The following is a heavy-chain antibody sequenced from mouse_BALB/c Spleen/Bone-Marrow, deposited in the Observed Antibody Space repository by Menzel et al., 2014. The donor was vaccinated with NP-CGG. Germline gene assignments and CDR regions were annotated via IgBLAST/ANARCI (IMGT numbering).Heavy chain of an antibody. J-gene: IGHJ2*01. CDR3: ARMYIDY. Sequence: EVHLVESGGGLVQPGGSRKLSCAASGFTFSSFGMHWVRQAPEKGLEWVAYISSGSSTIYYADTVKGRFTISRDNPKNTLFLQMTSLRSEDTAMYYCARMYIDYRGQGTTLTVSS. V-gene: IGHV5-17*02. CDR1: GFTFSSFG. CDR2: ISSGSSTI.